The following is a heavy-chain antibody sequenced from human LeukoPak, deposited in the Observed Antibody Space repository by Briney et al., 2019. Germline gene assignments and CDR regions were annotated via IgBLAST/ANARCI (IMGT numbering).Heavy chain of an antibody. CDR1: GFTFSSIA. D-gene: IGHD6-19*01. J-gene: IGHJ4*02. CDR2: LSYDGSNK. V-gene: IGHV3-30-3*02. Sequence: GGPLSFSCAASGFTFSSIALTWFRQAQGKGLEWVAVLSYDGSNKYYADSVKGRFTISRDNSKNTLYLQMNSLRAEDTAVYYCAKSSGWYGGEDYFDYWGQGTLVTVSS. CDR3: AKSSGWYGGEDYFDY.